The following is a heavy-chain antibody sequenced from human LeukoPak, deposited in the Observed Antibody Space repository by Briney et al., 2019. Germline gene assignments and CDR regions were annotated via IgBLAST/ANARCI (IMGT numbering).Heavy chain of an antibody. Sequence: GGSLRLSCAASGFTFSSYGMHWVRQAPGKGLEWVAVIWYDGSNKYYADSVKGRFTISRDNSKNTLYLQMNSLRAEDTAVYYRTRTNGARTRYYYYYYMDVWGKGTTVTVSS. CDR3: TRTNGARTRYYYYYYMDV. V-gene: IGHV3-33*01. CDR2: IWYDGSNK. D-gene: IGHD2-8*01. J-gene: IGHJ6*03. CDR1: GFTFSSYG.